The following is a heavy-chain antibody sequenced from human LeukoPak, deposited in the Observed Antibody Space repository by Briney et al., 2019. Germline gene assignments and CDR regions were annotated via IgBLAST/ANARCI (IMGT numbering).Heavy chain of an antibody. CDR3: AREEYYYDSSGYYLGFDY. D-gene: IGHD3-22*01. CDR1: GFTFSSYW. Sequence: PGGSLRLSCAASGFTFSSYWMSWVRQAPGKGLEWVANIKQDGSEKYYVDSVKGRFPISRENAKNSLYLQMNSLRAEDTAVYYCAREEYYYDSSGYYLGFDYWGQGTLVTVSS. CDR2: IKQDGSEK. V-gene: IGHV3-7*01. J-gene: IGHJ4*02.